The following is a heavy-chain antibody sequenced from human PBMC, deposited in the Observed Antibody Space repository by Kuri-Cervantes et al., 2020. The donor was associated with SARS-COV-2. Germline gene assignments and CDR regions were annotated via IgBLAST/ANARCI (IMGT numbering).Heavy chain of an antibody. D-gene: IGHD2-2*01. CDR3: ARHQLVIPAADPYNYFDP. J-gene: IGHJ5*02. V-gene: IGHV4-34*01. Sequence: SETLSLTCAVYGGSFSDYYWSWVRQPPGKGLEWIGEINHSGNTNYDPSLKSRVTISIDTSKNQFSSRLTSVTAADTAVYYCARHQLVIPAADPYNYFDPWGQGSLVTVSS. CDR2: INHSGNT. CDR1: GGSFSDYY.